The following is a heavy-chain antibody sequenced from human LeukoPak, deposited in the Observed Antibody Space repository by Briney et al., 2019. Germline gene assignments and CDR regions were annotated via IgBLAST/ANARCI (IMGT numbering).Heavy chain of an antibody. CDR1: GYTFTSYD. Sequence: ASVKVSCKASGYTFTSYDINWVRQATGQGLEWMGWVNPNSGNTGYAQKFQGRVTMTRNTSISTAYMELSSLGSEDTAVYYCARWDLYGSGSYYNDIDYWGQGTLVTVSS. CDR2: VNPNSGNT. V-gene: IGHV1-8*01. D-gene: IGHD3-10*01. CDR3: ARWDLYGSGSYYNDIDY. J-gene: IGHJ4*02.